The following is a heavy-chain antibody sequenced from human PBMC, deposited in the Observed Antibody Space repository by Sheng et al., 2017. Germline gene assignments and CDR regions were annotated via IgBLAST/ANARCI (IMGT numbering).Heavy chain of an antibody. CDR3: ARDGASGSYFYYYYGMDV. CDR2: IWYDGSNK. CDR1: GFTFSSYG. J-gene: IGHJ6*02. V-gene: IGHV3-33*01. Sequence: ESGGGVVQPGRSLRLSCAASGFTFSSYGMHWVRRAPGKGLEWVAVIWYDGSNKYYADSVKGRFTISRDNSKNTLYLQMNSLRAEDTAVYYCARDGASGSYFYYYYGMDVWGQGTTVTVSS. D-gene: IGHD1-26*01.